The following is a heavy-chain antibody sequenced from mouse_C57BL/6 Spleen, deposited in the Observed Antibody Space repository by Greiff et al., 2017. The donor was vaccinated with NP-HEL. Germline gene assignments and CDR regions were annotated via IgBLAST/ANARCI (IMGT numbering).Heavy chain of an antibody. J-gene: IGHJ2*01. Sequence: VQLQQSGAELVRPGASVKLSCTASGFNIKDDYMHWVKQRPEQGLEWIGWIDPENGDTEYASKFQGKATITADTSSNTAYLQLSSLTSEDTAVYYCTTNYYGSSYCDYWGQGTTLTVSS. CDR2: IDPENGDT. D-gene: IGHD1-1*01. CDR3: TTNYYGSSYCDY. V-gene: IGHV14-4*01. CDR1: GFNIKDDY.